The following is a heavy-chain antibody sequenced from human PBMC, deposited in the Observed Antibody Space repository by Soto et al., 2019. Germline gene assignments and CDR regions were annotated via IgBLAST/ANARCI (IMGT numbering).Heavy chain of an antibody. J-gene: IGHJ4*02. D-gene: IGHD3-22*01. V-gene: IGHV3-23*01. CDR2: ISYGGGST. Sequence: GGSLRLSCAASGFTFSSYAMNWVRQAPGKGLEWVSGISYGGGSTNYADSVKGRFTISRDNSKNTLYLQMNSLRGEDTAVYYCARGGSDYYDSSGYWNYWGQGTLVTVAS. CDR3: ARGGSDYYDSSGYWNY. CDR1: GFTFSSYA.